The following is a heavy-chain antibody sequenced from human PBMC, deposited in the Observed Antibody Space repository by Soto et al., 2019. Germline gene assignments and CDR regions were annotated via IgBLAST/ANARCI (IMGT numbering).Heavy chain of an antibody. D-gene: IGHD1-26*01. CDR3: ARSDGRSGSYHWFDP. CDR1: GGSFSGYY. Sequence: SETLSLTCAVYGGSFSGYYWSWIRQPPGKGLEWIGEINHSGSTNYNPSLKSRVTISVDTSKNQFSLKLSSVTAADTAVYYCARSDGRSGSYHWFDPWGQGTLVTVSS. J-gene: IGHJ5*02. V-gene: IGHV4-34*01. CDR2: INHSGST.